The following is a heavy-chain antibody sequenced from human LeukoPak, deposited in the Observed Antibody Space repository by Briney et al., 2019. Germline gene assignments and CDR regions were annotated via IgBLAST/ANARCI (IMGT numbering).Heavy chain of an antibody. V-gene: IGHV3-33*06. D-gene: IGHD2-15*01. CDR2: IWYDGSNK. CDR1: GFTFSSYG. J-gene: IGHJ4*02. Sequence: GGSLRLSCAASGFTFSSYGMHWVRQAPGKGLEWVAVIWYDGSNKCYADSVKGRFTISRDNSKNTLYLQMNSLRAEDTAVYYCAKSSRRYCSGGSCYFDYWGQGTLVTVSS. CDR3: AKSSRRYCSGGSCYFDY.